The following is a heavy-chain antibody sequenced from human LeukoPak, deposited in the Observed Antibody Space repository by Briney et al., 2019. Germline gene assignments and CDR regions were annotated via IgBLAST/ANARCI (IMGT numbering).Heavy chain of an antibody. Sequence: GGSLRLSCAASGFTLSSFAMNWVRQAPGKGLEWVSAISGSGGSTFYADSVKGRFTISRDNSENTLYLQMNSLRAEDTAVYYCVKRTVNYPFDFWGQGTLLTVSS. CDR2: ISGSGGST. J-gene: IGHJ4*02. CDR3: VKRTVNYPFDF. CDR1: GFTLSSFA. V-gene: IGHV3-23*01. D-gene: IGHD1-7*01.